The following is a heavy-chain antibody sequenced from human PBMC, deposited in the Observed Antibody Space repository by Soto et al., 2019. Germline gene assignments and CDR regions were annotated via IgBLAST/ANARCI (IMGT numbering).Heavy chain of an antibody. V-gene: IGHV4-59*01. J-gene: IGHJ6*02. CDR3: AREEGAYYYYGMDV. CDR1: GGSINSYY. D-gene: IGHD1-26*01. Sequence: QVQLLESGPGLVKPSETLSLTCTVSGGSINSYYWSWIRQPPGKGLEWIGYIYYSGSTTYNPSLQSRVTISVDTSKNQFSLKLSSVTAADTAVYYCAREEGAYYYYGMDVWGQGTTVTVSS. CDR2: IYYSGST.